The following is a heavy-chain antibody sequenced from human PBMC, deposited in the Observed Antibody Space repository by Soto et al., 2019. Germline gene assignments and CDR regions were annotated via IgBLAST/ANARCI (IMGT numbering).Heavy chain of an antibody. D-gene: IGHD3-3*01. CDR2: IYYSGCT. Sequence: SETLSLTCTVSGGFISSYYWSWIRQPPGKGLERIGYIYYSGCTNYNPSLKSRVAISVDTSKNQFSLKLSSVTAADTAVYYCARAMYESWSSNLYPDYYYYGMDVWGQGTTVTVSS. CDR1: GGFISSYY. V-gene: IGHV4-59*01. CDR3: ARAMYESWSSNLYPDYYYYGMDV. J-gene: IGHJ6*02.